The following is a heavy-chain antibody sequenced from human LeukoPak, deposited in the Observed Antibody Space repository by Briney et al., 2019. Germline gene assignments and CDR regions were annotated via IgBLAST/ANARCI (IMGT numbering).Heavy chain of an antibody. CDR3: ANSGLGIQTTDPFDI. CDR1: GFTFSSYS. CDR2: INSSSSYI. J-gene: IGHJ3*02. D-gene: IGHD1/OR15-1a*01. Sequence: GGSLTLSCAASGFTFSSYSMNWVRQAPGKGLEGVSSINSSSSYIYYEPSVKGRFTISRDNAKNSLYLQMNSLRDTDTDVCYFANSGLGIQTTDPFDIWGQGTMVTVSS. V-gene: IGHV3-21*01.